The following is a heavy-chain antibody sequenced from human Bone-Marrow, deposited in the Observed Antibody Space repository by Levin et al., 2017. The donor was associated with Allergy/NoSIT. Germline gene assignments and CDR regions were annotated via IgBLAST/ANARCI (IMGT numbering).Heavy chain of an antibody. CDR3: AVTDQYSGSGSYYKAVY. CDR1: GGTFSDYA. D-gene: IGHD3-10*01. CDR2: IITIFGTK. Sequence: ASVKVSCKASGGTFSDYAISWVRQAPGQGLEWLGGIITIFGTKNYAQRFRPRVTITADEATRTAYMELRSLRSEDTAMYYCAVTDQYSGSGSYYKAVYWGQGTLVTVSS. V-gene: IGHV1-69*13. J-gene: IGHJ4*02.